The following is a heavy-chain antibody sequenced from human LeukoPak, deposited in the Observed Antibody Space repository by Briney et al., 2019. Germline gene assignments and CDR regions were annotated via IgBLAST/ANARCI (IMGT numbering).Heavy chain of an antibody. D-gene: IGHD2-15*01. CDR2: ISASGRLT. V-gene: IGHV3-48*03. Sequence: GGSLRLSCAASGFTFSTYEINWVRQAPGKGLEWISYISASGRLTHYADSVEGRFTISRDNAKNSLYLQMNSLRGEDTAVYYCASVPRLYDAFDIWGQGTMVTVSS. CDR1: GFTFSTYE. J-gene: IGHJ3*02. CDR3: ASVPRLYDAFDI.